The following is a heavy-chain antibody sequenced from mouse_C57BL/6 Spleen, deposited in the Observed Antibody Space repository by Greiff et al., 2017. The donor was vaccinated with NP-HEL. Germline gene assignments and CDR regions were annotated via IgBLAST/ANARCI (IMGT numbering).Heavy chain of an antibody. J-gene: IGHJ2*01. V-gene: IGHV5-17*01. Sequence: EVKLVESGGGLVKPGGSLKLSCAASGFTFSDYGMHWVRQAPEKGLEWVAYISSGSSTIYYADTVEGRFTISRDNAKNTLFLQMTSLRSEDTAMYYCARLKPYGNFDYWGQGTTLTVSS. CDR1: GFTFSDYG. D-gene: IGHD2-1*01. CDR3: ARLKPYGNFDY. CDR2: ISSGSSTI.